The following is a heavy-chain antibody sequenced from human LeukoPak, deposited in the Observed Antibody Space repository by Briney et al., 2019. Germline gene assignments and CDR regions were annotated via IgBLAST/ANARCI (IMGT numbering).Heavy chain of an antibody. CDR3: AKRGVVIRVFLVGFHKEAFYFES. CDR1: GLTLSNYG. Sequence: GGSLRLSCAVSGLTLSNYGMSWVRQAPGKGLEWVAGISGSGGSTIYADSVMGRFTISRDNPKNTLYLQMNSLRAEDTAFYFCAKRGVVIRVFLVGFHKEAFYFESWGQGALVTVSS. D-gene: IGHD3/OR15-3a*01. V-gene: IGHV3-23*01. CDR2: ISGSGGST. J-gene: IGHJ4*02.